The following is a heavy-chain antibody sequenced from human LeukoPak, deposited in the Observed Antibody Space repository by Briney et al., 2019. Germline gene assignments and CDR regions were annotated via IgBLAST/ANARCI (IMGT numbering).Heavy chain of an antibody. D-gene: IGHD1-26*01. V-gene: IGHV1-18*01. CDR3: ARTDELLARDDAFDI. J-gene: IGHJ3*02. CDR1: GYTFTIYG. Sequence: ASVTLSFTASGYTFTIYGISWGRQAPGQGLEWMGWISAYNGNTKYAQKLQVRVSMTTDTSTSTAYMELRSLRSDDTAVYYCARTDELLARDDAFDIWGQGTMVTVSS. CDR2: ISAYNGNT.